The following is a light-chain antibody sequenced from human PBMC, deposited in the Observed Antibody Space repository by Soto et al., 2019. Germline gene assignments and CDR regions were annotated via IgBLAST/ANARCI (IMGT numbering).Light chain of an antibody. CDR2: AAS. Sequence: EIVLTQSPGTLSLSPGERATLSCRASQSVSSSFLAWYQQKPGQAPRLLIHAASTRASGVPARFSGSGSGTEFTLTISSLQSEDFAVYYCQQYSTWPPITFGPGTRLEI. V-gene: IGKV3-15*01. CDR3: QQYSTWPPIT. J-gene: IGKJ5*01. CDR1: QSVSSS.